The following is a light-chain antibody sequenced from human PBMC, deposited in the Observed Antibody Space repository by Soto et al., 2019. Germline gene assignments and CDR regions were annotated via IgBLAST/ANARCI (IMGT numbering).Light chain of an antibody. CDR1: QSVLYSSNNKNY. V-gene: IGKV4-1*01. CDR3: QQYYSTPYT. CDR2: WAS. Sequence: DIVMTQSPDSLAVSLVERATINCKSSQSVLYSSNNKNYLAWYQQKPGQPPKLLIYWASTRESGVPDRFSGSGSGTDFTPTISSLQAEDVAVYYCQQYYSTPYTFGQGTKLEIK. J-gene: IGKJ2*01.